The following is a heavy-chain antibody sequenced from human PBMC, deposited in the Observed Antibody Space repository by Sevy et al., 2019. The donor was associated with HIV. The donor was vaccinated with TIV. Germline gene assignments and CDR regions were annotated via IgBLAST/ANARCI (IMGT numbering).Heavy chain of an antibody. D-gene: IGHD3-10*01. Sequence: GGSLRLSCAASGFTFSSYAMHWVRQAPGKGLEWVAVISYYGSNKYYADSVKGRFTISRDNSKNTLYLQMNSLRAEDTAVYYCARGGGAGSYYFDYWGQGTLVTVSS. CDR3: ARGGGAGSYYFDY. V-gene: IGHV3-30-3*01. CDR2: ISYYGSNK. J-gene: IGHJ4*02. CDR1: GFTFSSYA.